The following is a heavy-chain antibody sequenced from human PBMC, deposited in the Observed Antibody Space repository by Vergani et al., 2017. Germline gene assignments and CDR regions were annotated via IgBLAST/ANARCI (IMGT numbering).Heavy chain of an antibody. V-gene: IGHV1-69*02. Sequence: QVQLVQSGAEVKKPGSSVKVSCKASGGTFSSYTISWVRQAPGQGLEWMGRIIPILGIANYAQKFQGRVTITADKSTSTAYMELNSLRSEDTAVYYCASNVRNVVYYYGMDVWGQGTTVTVSS. CDR3: ASNVRNVVYYYGMDV. CDR2: IIPILGIA. J-gene: IGHJ6*02. D-gene: IGHD1-14*01. CDR1: GGTFSSYT.